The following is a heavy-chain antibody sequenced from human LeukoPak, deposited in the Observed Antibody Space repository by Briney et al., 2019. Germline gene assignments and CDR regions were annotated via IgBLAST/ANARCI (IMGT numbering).Heavy chain of an antibody. CDR3: ARDPRGKWELLGD. CDR2: ISAYNGNT. D-gene: IGHD1-26*01. J-gene: IGHJ4*02. V-gene: IGHV1-18*01. Sequence: ASVKVSCKASGYTFTSYGFSWVRQAPGQGLEWMGWISAYNGNTNYARKLQGRVTMTTDTSTSTAYMELRSLRSDDTAVYYCARDPRGKWELLGDWGQGTLVTVSP. CDR1: GYTFTSYG.